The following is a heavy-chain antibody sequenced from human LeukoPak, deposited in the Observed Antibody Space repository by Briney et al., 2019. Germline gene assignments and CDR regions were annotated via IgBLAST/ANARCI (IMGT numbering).Heavy chain of an antibody. CDR1: GGSISSYY. CDR2: IYYSGST. D-gene: IGHD3-9*01. Sequence: PSETLSLTCTVSGGSISSYYWSWIRQPPGKGLEWIGYIYYSGSTNYNPSLKSRVTISVDTSKNQFSLELSSVTAADTAVYYCARGGSYYDILTGYYPIDYWGQGTLVTVSS. J-gene: IGHJ4*02. CDR3: ARGGSYYDILTGYYPIDY. V-gene: IGHV4-59*01.